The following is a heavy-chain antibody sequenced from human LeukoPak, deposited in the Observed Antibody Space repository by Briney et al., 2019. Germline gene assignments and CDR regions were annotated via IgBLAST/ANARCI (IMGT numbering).Heavy chain of an antibody. Sequence: GGSLRLSCAASGFTFSSYSMNWVRQAPGKGLEWVSYISSSRSTIYYADSVKGRFTISRDNAKNSLYLQMNSLRAEDTAVYYCARDVRYYDSSGYYSGGFDYWGQGTLVTVSS. CDR2: ISSSRSTI. J-gene: IGHJ4*02. V-gene: IGHV3-48*01. CDR1: GFTFSSYS. D-gene: IGHD3-22*01. CDR3: ARDVRYYDSSGYYSGGFDY.